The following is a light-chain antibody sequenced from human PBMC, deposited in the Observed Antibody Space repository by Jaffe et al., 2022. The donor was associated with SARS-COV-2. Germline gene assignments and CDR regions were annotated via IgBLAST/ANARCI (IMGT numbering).Light chain of an antibody. Sequence: DIQMTQSPSTLSASVGDRVTITCRASQSLGVWLAWHQQKPGKAPKLLIYKASTLESGVPSRFSGSGSETEFTLTISSLQPDDFATYYCQQYKSFSTFGQGTRLEI. J-gene: IGKJ2*01. CDR3: QQYKSFST. CDR2: KAS. V-gene: IGKV1-5*03. CDR1: QSLGVW.